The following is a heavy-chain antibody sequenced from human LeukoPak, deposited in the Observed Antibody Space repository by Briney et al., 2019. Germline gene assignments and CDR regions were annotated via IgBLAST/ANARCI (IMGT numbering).Heavy chain of an antibody. J-gene: IGHJ4*02. D-gene: IGHD1-26*01. CDR1: GLTFSSYA. CDR3: AKEGRPNSGGGFFDY. Sequence: PGVSLRLSCAASGLTFSSYAMGWVRQGPGKGLEWVSTVNESGGRTYYADSVKGRFTMSRDNSKNTLYLQMNSLRVEDTAIYYCAKEGRPNSGGGFFDYWGQGTRVTVSS. CDR2: VNESGGRT. V-gene: IGHV3-23*01.